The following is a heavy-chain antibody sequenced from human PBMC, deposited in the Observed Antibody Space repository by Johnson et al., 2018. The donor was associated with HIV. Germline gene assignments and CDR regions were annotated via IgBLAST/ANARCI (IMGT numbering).Heavy chain of an antibody. D-gene: IGHD3-16*02. Sequence: QVQLLESGGGVVQPGGSLRLSCAASGFSFNSYGMHWVRQAPGKGLEWVAFIQYDGSNKYYADSVKGRFTISRDNSKNTLYLQMNSLRPEDTAVYYCAKGGDYVWGSYRYPDAFDIWGQGTMVTVSS. CDR2: IQYDGSNK. CDR1: GFSFNSYG. V-gene: IGHV3-30*02. J-gene: IGHJ3*02. CDR3: AKGGDYVWGSYRYPDAFDI.